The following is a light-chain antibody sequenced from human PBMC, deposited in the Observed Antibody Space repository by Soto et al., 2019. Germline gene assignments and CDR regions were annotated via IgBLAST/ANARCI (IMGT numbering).Light chain of an antibody. CDR2: GAS. V-gene: IGKV3-20*01. CDR3: QQYTGPPTT. J-gene: IGKJ5*01. Sequence: EIVLTQSPASLSLSPGERATLSCRASQSVSSSYLVWHQQKPGQAPRLLIYGASTRAVGIPDRFSGSGSGTDFTLTITRLEPEDSAVYFCQQYTGPPTTFGQGTRLGL. CDR1: QSVSSSY.